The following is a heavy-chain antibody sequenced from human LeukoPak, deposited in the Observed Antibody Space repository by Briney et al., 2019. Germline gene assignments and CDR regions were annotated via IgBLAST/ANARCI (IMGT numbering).Heavy chain of an antibody. CDR3: ARECRKIVVVPAASRPYNWFDP. D-gene: IGHD2-2*01. CDR2: IGSDDSNK. V-gene: IGHV3-33*01. CDR1: GFTFSTYG. Sequence: GGSLRLSCVASGFTFSTYGMHWVRQAPGKGLEWVAKIGSDDSNKHYADSVKGRFTISRDNAKNSLYLQMNSLRAEDTAVYYCARECRKIVVVPAASRPYNWFDPWGQGTLVTVSS. J-gene: IGHJ5*02.